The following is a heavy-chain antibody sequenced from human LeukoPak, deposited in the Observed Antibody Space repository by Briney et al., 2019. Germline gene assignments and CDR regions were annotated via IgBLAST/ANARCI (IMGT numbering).Heavy chain of an antibody. Sequence: PGGSLRLSCVASGFTFSSYAMSWVRQAPGKGLEWVSAISGSGGSTYYADSVKGRFTISRDNSKNTLYLQMNSLRAEDTAVYYCAKDFPQVVVAADSDYWGQGTLVTVSS. V-gene: IGHV3-23*01. CDR1: GFTFSSYA. CDR3: AKDFPQVVVAADSDY. J-gene: IGHJ4*02. CDR2: ISGSGGST. D-gene: IGHD2-15*01.